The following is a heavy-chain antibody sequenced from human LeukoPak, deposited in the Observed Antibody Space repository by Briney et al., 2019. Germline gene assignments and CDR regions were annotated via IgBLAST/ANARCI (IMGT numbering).Heavy chain of an antibody. D-gene: IGHD6-19*01. CDR1: GGSISSSSYY. CDR2: IYYSGST. J-gene: IGHJ4*02. V-gene: IGHV4-39*07. Sequence: SETLSLTCTVSGGSISSSSYYWGWIRQPPGKGLEWIGSIYYSGSTYYNPSLKSRVTISVDTSKNQFSLKLSSVTAADTAVYYCAREPWLVGGAAEGYFDYWGQGTLVTVSS. CDR3: AREPWLVGGAAEGYFDY.